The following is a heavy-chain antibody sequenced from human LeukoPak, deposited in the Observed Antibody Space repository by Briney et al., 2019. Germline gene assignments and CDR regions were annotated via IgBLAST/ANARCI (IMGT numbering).Heavy chain of an antibody. CDR1: GFTFSSYA. J-gene: IGHJ3*02. D-gene: IGHD5-12*01. V-gene: IGHV3-23*01. CDR2: ISDSGGST. CDR3: ARLATVLAFDI. Sequence: GGSLRLSCAASGFTFSSYAMSWVRQAPGKGLEWVSAISDSGGSTYYADSVKGRFTISRDNAKNSLYLQMNSLRAEDTAVYYCARLATVLAFDIWGQGTMVTVSS.